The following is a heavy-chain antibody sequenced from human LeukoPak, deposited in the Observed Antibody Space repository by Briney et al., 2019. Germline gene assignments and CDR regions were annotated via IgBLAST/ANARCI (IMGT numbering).Heavy chain of an antibody. Sequence: ASVKVSCKASGYTFTSYAMNWVRQAPGQGLEWMGWINTNTGNPTYAQGFTGRFVFSLDTSVSTAYMQISSLKAEDTAVYYCARDYLLGFYASADAFDIWGQGTMVIVSS. D-gene: IGHD2/OR15-2a*01. CDR2: INTNTGNP. J-gene: IGHJ3*02. V-gene: IGHV7-4-1*02. CDR1: GYTFTSYA. CDR3: ARDYLLGFYASADAFDI.